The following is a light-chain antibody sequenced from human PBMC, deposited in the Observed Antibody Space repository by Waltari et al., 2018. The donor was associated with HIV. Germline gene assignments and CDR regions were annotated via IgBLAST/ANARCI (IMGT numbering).Light chain of an antibody. CDR3: QQYYTTPLFT. CDR2: AAS. CDR1: QGISNY. J-gene: IGKJ3*01. V-gene: IGKV1-NL1*01. Sequence: DIQMTQSPSSLSASVGDRVSFTCRASQGISNYLAWYQQKPGRAPKLLLYAASKLESGVPSRFSGSGSGTDYTLTISSLQPGDFATYYCQQYYTTPLFTFGPGTEVHIK.